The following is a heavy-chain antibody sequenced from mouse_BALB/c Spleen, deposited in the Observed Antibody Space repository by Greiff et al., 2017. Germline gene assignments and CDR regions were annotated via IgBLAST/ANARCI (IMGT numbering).Heavy chain of an antibody. D-gene: IGHD1-1*01. CDR2: IWSGGST. J-gene: IGHJ1*01. CDR3: ARNTVVAFYWYFDV. CDR1: GFSLTSYG. V-gene: IGHV2-2*02. Sequence: QVQLKQSGPGLVQPSQSLSITCTVSGFSLTSYGVHWVRQSPGKGLEWLGVIWSGGSTDYNAAFISRLSIIKDNSKSQVFFKMNSLQANDTAIYYCARNTVVAFYWYFDVWGAGTTVTVSS.